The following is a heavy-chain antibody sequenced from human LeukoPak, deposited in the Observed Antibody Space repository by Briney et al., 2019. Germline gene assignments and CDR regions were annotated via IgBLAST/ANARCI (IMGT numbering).Heavy chain of an antibody. CDR2: INHSGST. J-gene: IGHJ4*02. V-gene: IGHV4-39*07. D-gene: IGHD2-2*01. CDR1: GGSISSSSYY. Sequence: PSETLPLTCTVSGGSISSSSYYWGWIRQPPGKGLEWIGEINHSGSTNYNPSLKSRVTISVDTSKNQFSLKLSSVTAADTAVYYCARGPKVVVPAANLFDYWGQGTLVTVSS. CDR3: ARGPKVVVPAANLFDY.